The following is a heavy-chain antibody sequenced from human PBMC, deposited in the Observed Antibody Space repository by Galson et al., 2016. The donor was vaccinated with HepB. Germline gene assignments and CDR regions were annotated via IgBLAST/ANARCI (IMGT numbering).Heavy chain of an antibody. CDR1: GFNFNDYY. J-gene: IGHJ6*03. Sequence: SLRLSCAASGFNFNDYYMSWIRQAPGKGLEWVSYISSSSNYTNYADSVKGRFTISRDNAKNALYLQMNSLRAEDTAVYYCARSINGFWSGYYTSHSHYYMDIWGKGTTVTVSS. CDR3: ARSINGFWSGYYTSHSHYYMDI. V-gene: IGHV3-11*06. D-gene: IGHD3-3*01. CDR2: ISSSSNYT.